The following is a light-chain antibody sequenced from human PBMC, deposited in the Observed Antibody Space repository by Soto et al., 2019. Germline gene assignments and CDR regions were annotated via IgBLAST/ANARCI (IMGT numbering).Light chain of an antibody. Sequence: DIQITQPPSSLYASVGDTVTITCRASQGISTYLAWYQQKPGQVPNLLIYAASTLQSGVPSRFSGSGSGTDFALTISSRRPDDVATYYRQMYNKAPRTFGQGTQVE. V-gene: IGKV1-27*01. CDR3: QMYNKAPRT. CDR2: AAS. J-gene: IGKJ1*01. CDR1: QGISTY.